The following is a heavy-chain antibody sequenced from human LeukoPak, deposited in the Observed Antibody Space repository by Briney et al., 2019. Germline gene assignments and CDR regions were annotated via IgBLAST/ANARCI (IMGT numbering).Heavy chain of an antibody. CDR3: ATRPIVVVVAATALDY. D-gene: IGHD2-15*01. Sequence: GGSLRLSCAASGFTFSSYAMSWVRQAPGKGLEWVSAISGSGGSTYHADSVKGRFTISRDNSKNTLYLQMNSLRAEDTAVYYCATRPIVVVVAATALDYWGQGTLVTVSS. J-gene: IGHJ4*02. CDR1: GFTFSSYA. CDR2: ISGSGGST. V-gene: IGHV3-23*01.